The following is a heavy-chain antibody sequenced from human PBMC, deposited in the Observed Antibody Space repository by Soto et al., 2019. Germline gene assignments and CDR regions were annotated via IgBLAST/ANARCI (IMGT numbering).Heavy chain of an antibody. V-gene: IGHV5-10-1*01. CDR3: ARLIAARDYYYYGMDV. Sequence: LGESLKISCKGSGYSFTSYWISWVRQMPGKGLEWMGRIDPSDSYTNYSPSFQGHVTISADKSISTAYLQWSSLKASDTAMYYCARLIAARDYYYYGMDVWGQGTTVTVSS. D-gene: IGHD6-6*01. CDR2: IDPSDSYT. CDR1: GYSFTSYW. J-gene: IGHJ6*02.